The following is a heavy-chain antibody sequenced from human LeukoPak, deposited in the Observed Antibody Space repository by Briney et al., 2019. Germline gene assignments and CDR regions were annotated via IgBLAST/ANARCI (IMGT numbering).Heavy chain of an antibody. J-gene: IGHJ6*03. CDR1: GFTFSDTW. Sequence: PGGSLRLSCAASGFTFSDTWMHWVRQAPGEGLVWVSRIRSDGSDTRYAESVKGRFTISRDNAKNTLYLQMNSLKTEDTAVYYCTTYSYYYYYMDVWGKGTTVTVSS. V-gene: IGHV3-74*01. D-gene: IGHD1-14*01. CDR3: TTYSYYYYYMDV. CDR2: IRSDGSDT.